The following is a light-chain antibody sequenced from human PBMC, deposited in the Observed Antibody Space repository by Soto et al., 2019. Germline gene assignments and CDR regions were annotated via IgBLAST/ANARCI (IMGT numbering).Light chain of an antibody. Sequence: DIQVTQSPSTLSASGGDRVAITCLSSQSISSWLAWYQQKPGKAPKLLIYDASSLESGVPSRFSGSGSGTEFTLTISSLQPDDFATYYCQQYNSYLYTFGQGTKVDTK. J-gene: IGKJ2*01. CDR3: QQYNSYLYT. CDR2: DAS. CDR1: QSISSW. V-gene: IGKV1-5*01.